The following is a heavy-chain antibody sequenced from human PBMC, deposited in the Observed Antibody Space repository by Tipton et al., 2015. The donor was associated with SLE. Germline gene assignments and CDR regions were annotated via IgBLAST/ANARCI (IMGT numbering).Heavy chain of an antibody. J-gene: IGHJ4*02. CDR1: GSSITNFW. CDR3: ATDGSGWPYYFNS. V-gene: IGHV5-51*03. D-gene: IGHD3-22*01. CDR2: IYLGDSDS. Sequence: QSGPEVKKPGESLKISCKAVGSSITNFWIGWVRQMPGKGLEWMGLIYLGDSDSRYSPSFQGQFTISADKSITTAYLQWSSLKASDTAIYYCATDGSGWPYYFNSWGQGTRVTVSS.